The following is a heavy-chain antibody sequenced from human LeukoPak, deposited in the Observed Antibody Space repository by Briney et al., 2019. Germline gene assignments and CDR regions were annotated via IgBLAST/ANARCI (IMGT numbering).Heavy chain of an antibody. CDR3: AREGFYDFWSGYSGNDAFDI. D-gene: IGHD3-3*01. V-gene: IGHV3-30*04. Sequence: SCKASGGTFSSYAMHWVRQAPGKGLEWVAVISYDGSNKYYADSVKGRFTISRDNSKNTLYLQMNSLRAEDTAVYYCAREGFYDFWSGYSGNDAFDIWGQGTMVTVSS. CDR1: GGTFSSYA. CDR2: ISYDGSNK. J-gene: IGHJ3*02.